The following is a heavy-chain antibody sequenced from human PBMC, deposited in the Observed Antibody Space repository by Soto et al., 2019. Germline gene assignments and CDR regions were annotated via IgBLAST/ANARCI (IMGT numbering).Heavy chain of an antibody. Sequence: QVQLVQSGAEVKKPGASVKVSCKASGYTFTGYYMHWVRQAPGQGLEWMGWINPNSGGTNYAQKFQGWVTMTRDTXXSXAXXERSRLRADDTAVYYCAREGYCSGGSCSPHDAFDIWGQGTMVTVSS. CDR1: GYTFTGYY. CDR3: AREGYCSGGSCSPHDAFDI. J-gene: IGHJ3*02. V-gene: IGHV1-2*04. D-gene: IGHD2-15*01. CDR2: INPNSGGT.